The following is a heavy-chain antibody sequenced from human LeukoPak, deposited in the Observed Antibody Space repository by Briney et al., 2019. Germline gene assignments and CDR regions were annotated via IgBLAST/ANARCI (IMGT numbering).Heavy chain of an antibody. J-gene: IGHJ4*02. CDR2: IHYSGTPT. CDR1: GASICSVRYY. D-gene: IGHD3-16*01. Sequence: PSETLSLTSAVSGASICSVRYYWGWFRQPPGKGREWLGTIHYSGTPTFYNPSLESRVTILAETSEDQLPLKLTSMTAADTALLFCAAGGDSAKAGYWGQGTLVAVFS. CDR3: AAGGDSAKAGY. V-gene: IGHV4-39*01.